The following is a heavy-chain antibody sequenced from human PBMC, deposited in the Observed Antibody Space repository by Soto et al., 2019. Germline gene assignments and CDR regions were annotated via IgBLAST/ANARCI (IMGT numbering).Heavy chain of an antibody. CDR2: IYHSGST. Sequence: QLQLQESGSGLVKPSQTLSLTCAVSGGSISSGGYSWSWIRQPPGKGLEWIGYIYHSGSTYYNPSLKRRVTISVDRSKKQFSLKRTAVTAADTAVYYCASTTVTAKFFDFWGQGTLVTVSS. CDR1: GGSISSGGYS. D-gene: IGHD4-17*01. CDR3: ASTTVTAKFFDF. J-gene: IGHJ4*02. V-gene: IGHV4-30-2*01.